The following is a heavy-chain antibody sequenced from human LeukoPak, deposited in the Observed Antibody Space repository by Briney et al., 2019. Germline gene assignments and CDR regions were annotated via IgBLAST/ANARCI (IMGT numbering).Heavy chain of an antibody. CDR3: ARVKLAGSSWNYYYYYYMDV. J-gene: IGHJ6*03. CDR2: IYYSGST. CDR1: GGSISSYY. D-gene: IGHD6-13*01. V-gene: IGHV4-59*01. Sequence: SETLSLTCTVSGGSISSYYWSWIRQPPGKGLEWIGYIYYSGSTNYNPSLKSRVTISVDTSKNQFSLKLSSVTAADTAVYYCARVKLAGSSWNYYYYYYMDVWGKGTTVTISS.